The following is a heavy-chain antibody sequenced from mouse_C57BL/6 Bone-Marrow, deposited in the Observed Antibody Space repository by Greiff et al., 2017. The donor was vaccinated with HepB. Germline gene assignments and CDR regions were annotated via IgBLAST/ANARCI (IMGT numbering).Heavy chain of an antibody. J-gene: IGHJ3*01. D-gene: IGHD3-1*01. CDR2: ISDGGSYT. CDR1: GFTFSSYA. CDR3: ARDRANFAY. Sequence: EVKVVESGGGLVKPGGSLKLSCAASGFTFSSYAMSWVRQTPEKRLEWVATISDGGSYTYYPDNVKGRFTISRDNAKNNLYLQMSHLKSEDTAMYYCARDRANFAYWGQGTLVTVSA. V-gene: IGHV5-4*01.